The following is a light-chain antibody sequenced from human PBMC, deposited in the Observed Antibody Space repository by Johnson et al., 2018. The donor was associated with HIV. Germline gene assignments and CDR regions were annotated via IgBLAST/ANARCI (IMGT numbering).Light chain of an antibody. Sequence: QSVLTQPPSVSAAPGHKVTISCSGSNSNIGSNYVSWYQQLPGTAPKLLIYDNNKRPSGIPDRFSGSKSGTSAILDITGLQAGDEADYYCGTWDNSLGAHYVFGIGTKVTVL. CDR2: DNN. CDR3: GTWDNSLGAHYV. CDR1: NSNIGSNY. V-gene: IGLV1-51*01. J-gene: IGLJ1*01.